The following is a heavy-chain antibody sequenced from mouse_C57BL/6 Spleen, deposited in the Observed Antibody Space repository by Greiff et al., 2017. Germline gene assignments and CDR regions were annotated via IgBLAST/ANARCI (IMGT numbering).Heavy chain of an antibody. J-gene: IGHJ2*01. Sequence: EVKLVESEGGLVQPGSSMKLSCTASGFTFSDYYMAWVRQVPEKGLEWVANINYDGSSTYYLDSLKSRFIISRDNAKNILYLQRSSLKSEDTATYYCARDPFYDYWGQGTTLTVSS. V-gene: IGHV5-16*01. CDR1: GFTFSDYY. CDR3: ARDPFYDY. CDR2: INYDGSST.